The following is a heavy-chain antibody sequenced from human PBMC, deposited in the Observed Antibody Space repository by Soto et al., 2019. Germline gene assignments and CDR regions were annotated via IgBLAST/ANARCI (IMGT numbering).Heavy chain of an antibody. V-gene: IGHV3-9*01. Sequence: RLSCAASGFTFDDYAMHWVRQAPGKGLEWVSGISWNSGSIGYADSVKGRFTISRDNAKNSLYLQMNSLKAEDTALYYCAKAVGSYGNFDYWGQGTLVTVSS. J-gene: IGHJ4*02. D-gene: IGHD5-18*01. CDR2: ISWNSGSI. CDR3: AKAVGSYGNFDY. CDR1: GFTFDDYA.